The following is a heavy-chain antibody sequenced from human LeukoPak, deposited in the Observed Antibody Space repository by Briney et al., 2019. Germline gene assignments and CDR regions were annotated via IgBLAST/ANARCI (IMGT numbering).Heavy chain of an antibody. CDR2: INTDGSST. D-gene: IGHD3-16*02. J-gene: IGHJ4*02. CDR3: AKGYYDYVWGSYPDDY. V-gene: IGHV3-23*01. CDR1: GFTFSHYG. Sequence: GGSLRLSCAASGFTFSHYGMTWVRHAPGKGLAWVSRINTDGSSTSYADSVKGRFTISRDNSKNTLYLQMNSLRAEDTAVYYCAKGYYDYVWGSYPDDYWGQGTLVTVSS.